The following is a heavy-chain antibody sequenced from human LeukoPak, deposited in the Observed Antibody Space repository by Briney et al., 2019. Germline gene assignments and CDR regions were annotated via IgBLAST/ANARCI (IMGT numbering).Heavy chain of an antibody. D-gene: IGHD3-10*01. CDR1: GFTFSDYY. J-gene: IGHJ6*02. Sequence: TGGSLRLSCAASGFTFSDYYMSWIRQAPGKGLEWVAVISYDGSNKYYADSVKGRFTISRDNSKNTLYLQMNSLRAEDTAVYYCAKDEHPLLLWFGAPYGMDVWGQGTTVTVSS. V-gene: IGHV3-30*18. CDR2: ISYDGSNK. CDR3: AKDEHPLLLWFGAPYGMDV.